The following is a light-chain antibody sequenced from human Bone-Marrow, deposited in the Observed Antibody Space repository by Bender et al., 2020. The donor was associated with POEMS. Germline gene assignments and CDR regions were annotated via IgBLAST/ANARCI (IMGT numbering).Light chain of an antibody. J-gene: IGLJ3*02. CDR3: CAYTTTSTLVV. CDR2: DVS. V-gene: IGLV2-14*03. CDR1: SSDIGDYNY. Sequence: QSALTQPASVSASPGQSITFSCTGTSSDIGDYNYVSWYQQHPGKAPKLMIYDVSSRPSGVSDRFSGSKSGNTASLTISGLQTEDEGDYYCCAYTTTSTLVVFGGGTKLTVL.